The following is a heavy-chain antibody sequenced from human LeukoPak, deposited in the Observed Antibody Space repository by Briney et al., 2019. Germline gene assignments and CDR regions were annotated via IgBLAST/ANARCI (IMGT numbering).Heavy chain of an antibody. CDR1: GGSISSYY. CDR2: IYYSGST. CDR3: ARLRTGGQYYFDY. D-gene: IGHD3-16*01. J-gene: IGHJ4*02. V-gene: IGHV4-59*01. Sequence: SETLSLTCTVSGGSISSYYWSWIRQPPGKGLEWIGYIYYSGSTNYNPSLKSRVTISVDTSKNQFSPKLSSVTAADTAVYYCARLRTGGQYYFDYWGQGTLVTVSS.